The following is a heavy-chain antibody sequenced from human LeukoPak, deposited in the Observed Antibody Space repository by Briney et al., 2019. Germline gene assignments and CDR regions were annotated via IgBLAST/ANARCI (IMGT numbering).Heavy chain of an antibody. CDR2: IYSGGGT. Sequence: PGGSLRLSCAASGFTVSNTYMSWVRQAPGKGLEWVSLIYSGGGTYSADSVKGRFTISRDISKNTLYLQMNSLRAEDTAVYYCVRDRGIFLGGDYNFTMDVWGQGATVTVSS. CDR1: GFTVSNTY. D-gene: IGHD3-3*01. CDR3: VRDRGIFLGGDYNFTMDV. V-gene: IGHV3-53*01. J-gene: IGHJ6*01.